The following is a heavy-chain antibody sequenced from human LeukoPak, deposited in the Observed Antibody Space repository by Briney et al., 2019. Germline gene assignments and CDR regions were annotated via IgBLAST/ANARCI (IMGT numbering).Heavy chain of an antibody. CDR2: ITYDGSSE. CDR3: AKRGDGGHKSLEY. V-gene: IGHV3-30*18. J-gene: IGHJ4*02. D-gene: IGHD3-16*01. CDR1: GFTFSNYG. Sequence: GGSLRLSCVASGFTFSNYGMHWVRQAPGKGLEWVATITYDGSSEYYADSVKDRFTVSRDNSKNTLYLQMSSLKTEDTAVYYCAKRGDGGHKSLEYWGQGTLVTVSS.